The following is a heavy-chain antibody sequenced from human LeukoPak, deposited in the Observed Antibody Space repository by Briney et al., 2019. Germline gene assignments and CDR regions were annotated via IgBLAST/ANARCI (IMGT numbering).Heavy chain of an antibody. CDR2: ISAYNGNT. J-gene: IGHJ4*02. V-gene: IGHV1-18*01. CDR3: ARVGLYYYDSKGYFDY. D-gene: IGHD3-22*01. Sequence: ASVKVSCKASGYTFTSYGISWVRQAPGQGLEWMGWISAYNGNTNYAQKLQGRVTMTTDTSTSTAYMELSRLRSDDTAVYYCARVGLYYYDSKGYFDYWGQGTLVTVSS. CDR1: GYTFTSYG.